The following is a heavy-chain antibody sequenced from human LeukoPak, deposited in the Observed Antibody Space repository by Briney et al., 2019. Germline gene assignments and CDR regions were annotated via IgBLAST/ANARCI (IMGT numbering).Heavy chain of an antibody. Sequence: ASMKVSSKVSGYTLTELSMHWVRQAPGKGLEWMGGFDPEDGETIYAQKFQGRVTMTEDTSTDTAYMELSSLRSEDTAVYYCATAGVATTYDAFDIWGQGTMVTVSS. CDR1: GYTLTELS. CDR2: FDPEDGET. D-gene: IGHD5-12*01. J-gene: IGHJ3*02. V-gene: IGHV1-24*01. CDR3: ATAGVATTYDAFDI.